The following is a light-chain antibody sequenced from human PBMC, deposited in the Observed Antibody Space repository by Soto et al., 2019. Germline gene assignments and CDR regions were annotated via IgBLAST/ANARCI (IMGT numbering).Light chain of an antibody. CDR1: SSNIGAGYD. Sequence: QSALTQPPSVSGAPGQRVTISCTGSSSNIGAGYDVHWYQQLPGTAPKLLIYDDSNRPSGVPDRFSGSKSGTSASLAITGLQAEDEADYYCQSYDSSLSGSVFGGGTKVTVL. CDR3: QSYDSSLSGSV. V-gene: IGLV1-40*01. J-gene: IGLJ2*01. CDR2: DDS.